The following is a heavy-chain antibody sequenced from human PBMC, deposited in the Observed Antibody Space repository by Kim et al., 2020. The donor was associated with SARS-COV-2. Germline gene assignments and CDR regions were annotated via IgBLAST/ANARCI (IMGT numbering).Heavy chain of an antibody. CDR1: GFTFDDYA. D-gene: IGHD3-10*01. CDR3: AKTSGSYYNDAFDI. J-gene: IGHJ3*02. CDR2: ISWNSGSI. Sequence: GGSLRLSCAASGFTFDDYAMHWVRQAPGKGLEWVSGISWNSGSIGYADSVKGRFTISRDNAKNSLYLQMNSLRAEDTALYYCAKTSGSYYNDAFDIWGQG. V-gene: IGHV3-9*01.